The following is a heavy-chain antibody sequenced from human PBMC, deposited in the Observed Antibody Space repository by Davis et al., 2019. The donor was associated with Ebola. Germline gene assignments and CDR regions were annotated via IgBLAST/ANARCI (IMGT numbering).Heavy chain of an antibody. D-gene: IGHD6-19*01. Sequence: GGSLRLSCAASGFTFSSYRMSWVRQAPGKGLEWVANIKQDGSEKYYVDSVKGRFTISRDNSKNTPYLQMNSLRAEDTAVYYCARQGIAVAFDYWGQGTLVTVSS. V-gene: IGHV3-7*01. CDR1: GFTFSSYR. J-gene: IGHJ4*02. CDR3: ARQGIAVAFDY. CDR2: IKQDGSEK.